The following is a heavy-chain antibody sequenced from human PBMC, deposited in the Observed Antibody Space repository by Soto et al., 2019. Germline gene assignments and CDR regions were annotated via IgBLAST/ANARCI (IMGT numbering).Heavy chain of an antibody. CDR1: GFNFRRYW. D-gene: IGHD4-17*01. V-gene: IGHV3-7*01. Sequence: EVQLVESGGGLVQPGGSLRLSCAASGFNFRRYWMSWVRQAPGKGLEWVANIKEDGSEQYYVDSVKGRFTIFRDNAKNSLSLQMNSLSAEDTAIYYCARDPTASYGDSLLFDYWGQGTLVIVSS. J-gene: IGHJ4*02. CDR2: IKEDGSEQ. CDR3: ARDPTASYGDSLLFDY.